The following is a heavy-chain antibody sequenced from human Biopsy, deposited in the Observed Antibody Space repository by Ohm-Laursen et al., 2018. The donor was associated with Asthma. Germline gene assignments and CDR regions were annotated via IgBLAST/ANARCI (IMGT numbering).Heavy chain of an antibody. D-gene: IGHD3-22*01. V-gene: IGHV1-69*04. CDR3: ARSYDTDSYPVLVLGY. J-gene: IGHJ4*02. Sequence: SSVKVSCKASGGSFSNFAFSWVRQAPGRGLEWMGTILTKFDITSYAEKFQGRVTITADKSTSTTYMELSRLRSEDTAVYYCARSYDTDSYPVLVLGYWGQGTLVTVSS. CDR2: ILTKFDIT. CDR1: GGSFSNFA.